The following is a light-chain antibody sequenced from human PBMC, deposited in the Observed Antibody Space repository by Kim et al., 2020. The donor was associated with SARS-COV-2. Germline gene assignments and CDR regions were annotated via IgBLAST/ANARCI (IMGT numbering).Light chain of an antibody. J-gene: IGLJ2*01. CDR3: QAWDSTTVV. Sequence: SYELTQPPSVSVSPGQTASITCSGGTLGDKFASWHHQKPGQSPVLVIYQDSKRPSGIPERFSGSKSGNTATLTISGTQAIDEADYYCQAWDSTTVVFGGGTQLTVL. CDR2: QDS. V-gene: IGLV3-1*01. CDR1: TLGDKF.